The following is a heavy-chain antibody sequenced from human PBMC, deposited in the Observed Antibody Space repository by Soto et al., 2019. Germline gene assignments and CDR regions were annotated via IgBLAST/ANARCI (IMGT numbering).Heavy chain of an antibody. Sequence: SETLSLTCTFSVGSVSSGSYYCSWIRQPPWKGLEWIGYIYYSGSTNYNPSLKSRVTISVDTSKDQFSLKLSSVTAADTAVYYCARVASGNKLLYKYNWFEPWGQGTLVIVSS. D-gene: IGHD2-2*02. CDR2: IYYSGST. CDR1: VGSVSSGSYY. J-gene: IGHJ5*02. V-gene: IGHV4-61*01. CDR3: ARVASGNKLLYKYNWFEP.